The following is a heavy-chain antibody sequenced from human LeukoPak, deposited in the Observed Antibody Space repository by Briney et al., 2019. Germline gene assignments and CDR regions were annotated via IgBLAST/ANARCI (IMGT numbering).Heavy chain of an antibody. J-gene: IGHJ4*02. CDR1: GYTFTSYA. Sequence: ASVKVSCKASGYTFTSYAMHWVRQAPGQRLEWMGWINAGNGNTKYSQKFQGRVTITRDTSASTAYMELSSLRSEDTAVYYCARASDHEGWRDFDYWGQGTLVTVSS. V-gene: IGHV1-3*01. CDR3: ARASDHEGWRDFDY. CDR2: INAGNGNT. D-gene: IGHD1-14*01.